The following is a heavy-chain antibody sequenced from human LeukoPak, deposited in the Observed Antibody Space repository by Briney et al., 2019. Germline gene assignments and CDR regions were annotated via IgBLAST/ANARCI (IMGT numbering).Heavy chain of an antibody. CDR2: INPKSGGT. J-gene: IGHJ5*01. D-gene: IGHD5-24*01. CDR1: GYTFTGYY. Sequence: ASVKVSCKASGYTFTGYYLHWVRQAPGQGLEWMGWINPKSGGTKYAQKFQGRVTMTRDTSISTAYMVLSRLRSDDTAVYYCAKENYRFDSWGQGTLVTVSS. CDR3: AKENYRFDS. V-gene: IGHV1-2*02.